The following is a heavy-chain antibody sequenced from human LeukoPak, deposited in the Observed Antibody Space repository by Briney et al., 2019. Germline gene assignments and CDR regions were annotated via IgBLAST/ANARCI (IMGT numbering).Heavy chain of an antibody. CDR2: ISSSSSYI. D-gene: IGHD2-2*01. CDR1: GFTFSSYS. V-gene: IGHV3-21*01. Sequence: PGGPLRLSCAASGFTFSSYSMNWVRQAPGKGLEWVSSISSSSSYIYYADSVKGRFTISRDNAKNSLYLQMNSLRAEDTAVYYCARDDDYCSSTSCYAPWDGYGMDVWGQGTTVTVSS. CDR3: ARDDDYCSSTSCYAPWDGYGMDV. J-gene: IGHJ6*02.